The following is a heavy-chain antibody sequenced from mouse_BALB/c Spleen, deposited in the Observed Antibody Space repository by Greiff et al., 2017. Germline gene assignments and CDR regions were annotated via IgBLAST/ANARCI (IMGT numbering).Heavy chain of an antibody. CDR2: INPYNGDT. D-gene: IGHD1-2*01. CDR1: GYSFTGYF. Sequence: EVQLQQSGPELVKPGASVKISCKASGYSFTGYFMNWVMQSHGKSLEWIGRINPYNGDTFYNQKFKGKATLTVDKSSSTAHMELRSLASEDSAVYYCARDYGTEAMDYWGQGTSVTVSA. CDR3: ARDYGTEAMDY. V-gene: IGHV1-20*02. J-gene: IGHJ4*01.